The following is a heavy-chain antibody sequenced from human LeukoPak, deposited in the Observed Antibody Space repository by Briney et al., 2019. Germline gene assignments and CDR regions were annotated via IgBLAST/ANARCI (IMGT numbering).Heavy chain of an antibody. CDR3: ARESTTVGAIGAFDI. D-gene: IGHD1-26*01. Sequence: PSETLSLTCTVSGGSFSTYQWTWLRQTAGRGLQWIGRIHTRGTLNYNPSIQTRVTMSLDTAKRQFSLKLSSVTAADTAVYYCARESTTVGAIGAFDIWGQGTMVAVSS. CDR1: GGSFSTYQ. CDR2: IHTRGTL. V-gene: IGHV4-4*07. J-gene: IGHJ3*02.